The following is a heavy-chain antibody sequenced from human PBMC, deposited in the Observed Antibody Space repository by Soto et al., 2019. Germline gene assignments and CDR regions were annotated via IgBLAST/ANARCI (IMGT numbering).Heavy chain of an antibody. J-gene: IGHJ5*02. CDR2: INPDNGNT. CDR1: GYTFTRYT. V-gene: IGHV1-3*01. D-gene: IGHD2-15*01. Sequence: ASVKVSCKASGYTFTRYTMNWARQAPGQRLEWMGWINPDNGNTKSSQKFQDRVIITRDTSASTAYMDLSSLRSEDTAVYYCARGIATGQLDPWGQGTQVTVSS. CDR3: ARGIATGQLDP.